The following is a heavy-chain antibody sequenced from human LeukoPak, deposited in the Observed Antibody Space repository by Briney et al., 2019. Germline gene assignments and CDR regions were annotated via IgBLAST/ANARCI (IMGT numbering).Heavy chain of an antibody. CDR3: ARLFREGVWYYDFWSGYSPSNWFDP. CDR1: GGSFSGYF. D-gene: IGHD3-3*01. V-gene: IGHV4-34*01. Sequence: SETLSLTCAVYGGSFSGYFWTWIRQPPGKRLEWIGEINHSGSANNNPSLKSRVTISVDTSKNQFSLKLSSVTAADTAVYYCARLFREGVWYYDFWSGYSPSNWFDPWGQGTLVTVSS. CDR2: INHSGSA. J-gene: IGHJ5*02.